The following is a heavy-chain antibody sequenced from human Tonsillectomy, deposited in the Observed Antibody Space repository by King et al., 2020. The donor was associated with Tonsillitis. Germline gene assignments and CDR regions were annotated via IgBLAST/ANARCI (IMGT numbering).Heavy chain of an antibody. D-gene: IGHD1-1*01. V-gene: IGHV1-3*01. CDR2: INAGNGNT. CDR3: ARGRRGYTWNDGNTREKNWFDP. CDR1: GYTFTSYA. J-gene: IGHJ5*02. Sequence: QLVQSGAEVKKPGASVKVSCKASGYTFTSYAIHWVRQAPGQRLEWMGWINAGNGNTKYSQKFQGRVTITRDTSASTAYMELTSLRSEDTAVYYCARGRRGYTWNDGNTREKNWFDPWGQGTLVTVSS.